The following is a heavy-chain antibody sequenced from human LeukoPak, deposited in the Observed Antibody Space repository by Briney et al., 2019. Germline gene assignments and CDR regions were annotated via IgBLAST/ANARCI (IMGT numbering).Heavy chain of an antibody. D-gene: IGHD6-13*01. CDR1: GGSFSSYY. CDR3: ARVSSSWSYGMDV. CDR2: IYYSGST. Sequence: SETLSLTCTVSGGSFSSYYWSWIRQPPGKGLEWIGYIYYSGSTNYNPSLKSRVTISVDTSKNQFSLKLSSVTAADTAVYYCARVSSSWSYGMDVWGKGTTVTVSS. J-gene: IGHJ6*04. V-gene: IGHV4-59*01.